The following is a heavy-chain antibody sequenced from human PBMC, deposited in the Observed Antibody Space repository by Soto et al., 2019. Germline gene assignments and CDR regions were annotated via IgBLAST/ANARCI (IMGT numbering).Heavy chain of an antibody. CDR2: IIPMYGTV. Sequence: VHVSCKASGGTFSRYVSSCVRQAPGQGSEWMGGIIPMYGTVNYAQKYQDRVTIIADTSTSTAYMELSSLRSEDTAVYYCARDLGGCSGGSCRYNWFDPWGQGTLVTVSS. CDR1: GGTFSRYV. J-gene: IGHJ5*02. D-gene: IGHD2-15*01. V-gene: IGHV1-69*06. CDR3: ARDLGGCSGGSCRYNWFDP.